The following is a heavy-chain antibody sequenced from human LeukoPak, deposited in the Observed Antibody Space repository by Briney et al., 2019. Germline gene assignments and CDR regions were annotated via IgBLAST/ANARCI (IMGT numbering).Heavy chain of an antibody. D-gene: IGHD3-10*01. CDR1: EFTLSSYS. CDR2: ISSSSTYI. V-gene: IGHV3-21*01. CDR3: ARVGNSIWFGDFDY. Sequence: GGSLGLSCAASEFTLSSYSMNWVRQAPGKGLEWVSSISSSSTYIYYADSLKGRFTISRDNAKNSLYLQMNSLRAEDTAVYYCARVGNSIWFGDFDYWGQGTLVTVSS. J-gene: IGHJ4*02.